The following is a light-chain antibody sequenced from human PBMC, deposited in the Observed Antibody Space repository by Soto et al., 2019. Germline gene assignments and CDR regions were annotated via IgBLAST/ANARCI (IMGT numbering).Light chain of an antibody. CDR1: QSVSGY. Sequence: EIVLTQSPATLSLSPGNRATLSCRASQSVSGYLAWYQQKPGQAPRLLIYDASNRATGIPARFSGSGSGTDFPLTLTSLEPEDFEVYYGQQRSNWPSTCGGGTKVEI. V-gene: IGKV3-11*01. CDR3: QQRSNWPST. J-gene: IGKJ4*01. CDR2: DAS.